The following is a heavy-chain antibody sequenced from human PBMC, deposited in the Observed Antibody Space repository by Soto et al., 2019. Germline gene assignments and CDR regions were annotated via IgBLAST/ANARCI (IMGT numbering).Heavy chain of an antibody. V-gene: IGHV3-15*07. J-gene: IGHJ6*02. CDR2: IKSKTDGGTT. D-gene: IGHD4-17*01. CDR3: TTMGPLMTTVTSFPLGYYYGMDV. Sequence: GSLRLSCAASGFTFSNAWMNWVRQAPGKGLEWVGRIKSKTDGGTTDYAAPVKGRFTISRDDSKNTLYLQMNSLKTEDTAVYYCTTMGPLMTTVTSFPLGYYYGMDVWGQGTTVTVSS. CDR1: GFTFSNAW.